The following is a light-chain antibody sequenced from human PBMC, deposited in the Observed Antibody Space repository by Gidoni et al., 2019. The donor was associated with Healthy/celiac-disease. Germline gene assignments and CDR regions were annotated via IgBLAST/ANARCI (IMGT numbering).Light chain of an antibody. CDR3: QKYNSAPQT. CDR2: AAS. J-gene: IGKJ5*01. Sequence: DTQMTQSPSSLSASVGDRVTISCRASQGISNYLAWYQQKPGKVPKLLIYAASTLQSGVPSRFSGSGSGTDFTLTISSLQPEDVATYYCQKYNSAPQTFGQGTRLEIK. CDR1: QGISNY. V-gene: IGKV1-27*01.